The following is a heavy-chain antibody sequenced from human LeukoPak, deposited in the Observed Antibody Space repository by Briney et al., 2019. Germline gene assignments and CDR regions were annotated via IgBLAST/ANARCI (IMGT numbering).Heavy chain of an antibody. CDR3: ARALLRGYDYIGY. CDR2: INPNSGGT. Sequence: GASVKVSCKASGYTFTGYYMHWVRQAPGQGLEWMGWINPNSGGTNYAQKFRGRVTMTRDTSISTAYMELSRLRSDDTAIYYCARALLRGYDYIGYWGQGTLVTVSS. J-gene: IGHJ4*02. CDR1: GYTFTGYY. V-gene: IGHV1-2*02. D-gene: IGHD5-12*01.